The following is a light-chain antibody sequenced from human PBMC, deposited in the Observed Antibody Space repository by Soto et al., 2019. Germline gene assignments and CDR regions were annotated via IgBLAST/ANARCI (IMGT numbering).Light chain of an antibody. Sequence: EIVLTQSPGTLSLSPGERATLSCRASQSVSSSYLAWFQQKPGQAPRLLIYAASNGATGIPDRFSGSGSGTDFTLTISRLEPEDFAVYYCQQYGSSPWTFGQGTKVDIK. V-gene: IGKV3-20*01. CDR3: QQYGSSPWT. J-gene: IGKJ1*01. CDR1: QSVSSSY. CDR2: AAS.